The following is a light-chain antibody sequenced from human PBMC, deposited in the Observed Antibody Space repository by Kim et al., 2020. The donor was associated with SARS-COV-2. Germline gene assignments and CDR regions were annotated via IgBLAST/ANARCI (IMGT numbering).Light chain of an antibody. V-gene: IGKV1-39*01. Sequence: SSVGDRVTITCRASQNIASYVNWFQQKPGKAPELLIYASTALQTGVPSRFRGSGSGTGFTLTITSLQPGDSGTYYCQQGYSPPWTFGQGTKVDIK. CDR3: QQGYSPPWT. J-gene: IGKJ1*01. CDR2: AST. CDR1: QNIASY.